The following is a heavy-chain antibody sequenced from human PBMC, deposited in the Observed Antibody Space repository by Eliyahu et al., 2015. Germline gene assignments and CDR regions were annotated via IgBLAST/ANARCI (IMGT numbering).Heavy chain of an antibody. CDR1: GXTFDDYA. J-gene: IGHJ5*02. D-gene: IGHD1-26*01. CDR2: ISWNSGSI. CDR3: AKDSGSYYGWFDP. V-gene: IGHV3-9*01. Sequence: EVQLVESGGGLVQPGRSLRLSCAASGXTFDDYAMHWVRQXPGKGLXWVSGISWNSGSIGYAESVKGRFTISRDNAKNSLYLQMNSLRAEDTALYYCAKDSGSYYGWFDPWGQGTLVTVSS.